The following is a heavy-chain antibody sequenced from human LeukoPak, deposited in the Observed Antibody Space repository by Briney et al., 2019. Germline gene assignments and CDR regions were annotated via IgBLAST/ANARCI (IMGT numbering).Heavy chain of an antibody. J-gene: IGHJ4*02. CDR1: GYTFTNYD. CDR3: ARGRRYSGSWYPDY. V-gene: IGHV1-8*03. D-gene: IGHD6-13*01. Sequence: ASVKVSCKASGYTFTNYDINWVRQATGQGLEWMGWMNPNTGQTGYAQKFQGRVTNTRNTSISTAYMELSSLRSEDTAVYLCARGRRYSGSWYPDYWGQGTLVTVSS. CDR2: MNPNTGQT.